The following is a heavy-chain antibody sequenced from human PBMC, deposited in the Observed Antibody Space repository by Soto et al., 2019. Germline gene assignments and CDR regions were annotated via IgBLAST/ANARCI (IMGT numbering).Heavy chain of an antibody. V-gene: IGHV1-3*01. CDR3: ARDQCSGGVCYRGNFDF. D-gene: IGHD2-15*01. CDR2: INPGNGNT. CDR1: GYTFTSYV. Sequence: ASVKVSCKTSGYTFTSYVMQWVRQAPGQRLEWMGWINPGNGNTKYSQKFQGRVTISRDTSASTADMEVSGLQSEDTAVYFCARDQCSGGVCYRGNFDFWGQGTLVTVPQ. J-gene: IGHJ4*02.